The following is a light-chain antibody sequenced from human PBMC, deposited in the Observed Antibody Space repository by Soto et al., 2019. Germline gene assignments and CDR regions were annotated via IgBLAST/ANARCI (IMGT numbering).Light chain of an antibody. CDR2: ENT. V-gene: IGLV1-40*01. CDR3: HSYDSGLSGWL. CDR1: SYNIGAVFD. J-gene: IGLJ2*01. Sequence: QSVLTQPPSVSGAPGQRVTISCTGSSYNIGAVFDVHWYQQVPGTAPKLLIYENTKRPSGVPDRFSGSKSGTSASLAITGLQADDDADYNGHSYDSGLSGWLFGGGTKLTVL.